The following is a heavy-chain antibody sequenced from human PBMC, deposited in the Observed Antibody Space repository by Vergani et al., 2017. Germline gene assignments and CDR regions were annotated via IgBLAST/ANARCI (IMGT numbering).Heavy chain of an antibody. J-gene: IGHJ6*02. CDR2: ITGSGGST. Sequence: EVQLLESGGGLVQPGGSLRLSCAASGFTFSSSVMSWVRQAPGKGLEWVSAITGSGGSTYYADYVRGRFTISRDNSKNTLYLQMNSVRDEDTAVYYCAKGITIVRGLINYYYYGLDVWGQGTTVTVSS. CDR3: AKGITIVRGLINYYYYGLDV. CDR1: GFTFSSSV. V-gene: IGHV3-23*01. D-gene: IGHD3-10*01.